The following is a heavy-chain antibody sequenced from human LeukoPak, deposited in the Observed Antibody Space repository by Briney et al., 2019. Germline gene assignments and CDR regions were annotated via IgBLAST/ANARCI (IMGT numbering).Heavy chain of an antibody. CDR1: GGSFSGYY. Sequence: PSETLSLTCAVYGGSFSGYYWSWIRQPPGKGLEWIGYIYYSGSTNYNPSLKSRVTISVDTSKNQFSLKLSSVTAADTAVYYCARGQNYYYDSSGYLDYWGQGTLVTVSS. V-gene: IGHV4-59*12. J-gene: IGHJ4*02. D-gene: IGHD3-22*01. CDR2: IYYSGST. CDR3: ARGQNYYYDSSGYLDY.